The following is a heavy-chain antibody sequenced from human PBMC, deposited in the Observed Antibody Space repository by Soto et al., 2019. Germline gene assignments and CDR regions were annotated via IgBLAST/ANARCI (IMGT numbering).Heavy chain of an antibody. Sequence: PGGSLRLSCVGSGYNFNNYAMTWVRQAPGKGLEWVSGISGDGGKTFYADSVKGRFTISRDNSKNTLFLQMYSLRAEDTAVYYCEKVKDAGVLTTILDSWGQGILITVSS. V-gene: IGHV3-23*01. CDR1: GYNFNNYA. CDR2: ISGDGGKT. J-gene: IGHJ4*02. CDR3: EKVKDAGVLTTILDS. D-gene: IGHD3-10*01.